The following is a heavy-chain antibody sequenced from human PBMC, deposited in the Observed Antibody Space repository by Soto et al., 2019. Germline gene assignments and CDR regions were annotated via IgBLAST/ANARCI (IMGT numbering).Heavy chain of an antibody. V-gene: IGHV1-18*04. CDR2: ISAYNGNT. CDR1: GYTFTSYG. J-gene: IGHJ5*02. D-gene: IGHD5-18*01. Sequence: QVQLVQSGAEVKKPGASVKVSCKASGYTFTSYGISWVRQAPGQGIEWMGWISAYNGNTNYAQKLQGRVTMTTDTSTSTAYMELRSLRSDDTAVYYCARVSVDTAMGIPRNWFDPWGQGTLVTVSS. CDR3: ARVSVDTAMGIPRNWFDP.